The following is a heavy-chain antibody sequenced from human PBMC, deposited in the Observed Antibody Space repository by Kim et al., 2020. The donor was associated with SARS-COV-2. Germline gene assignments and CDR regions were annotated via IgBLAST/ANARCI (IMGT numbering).Heavy chain of an antibody. J-gene: IGHJ4*03. CDR1: GFTFSSYQ. CDR2: ITGSGRET. V-gene: IGHV3-21*04. Sequence: ESGGGLQTPGGGLSLVCKASGFTFSSYQMNWVRQAPGKGLEYVAQITGSGRETNYGAVVKGRATISRDNGQSTLRLQLNNLRAEDTGTYYCAKAVGGDYGGTYSTASIDAWGRGTEVIVSS. D-gene: IGHD2-21*01. CDR3: AKAVGGDYGGTYSTASIDA.